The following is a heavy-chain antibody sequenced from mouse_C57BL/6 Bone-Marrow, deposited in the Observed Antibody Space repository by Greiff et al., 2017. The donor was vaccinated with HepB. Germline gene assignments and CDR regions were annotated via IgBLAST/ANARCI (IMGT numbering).Heavy chain of an antibody. D-gene: IGHD1-2*01. CDR2: ISSGGSYT. CDR1: GFTFSSYG. V-gene: IGHV5-6*01. CDR3: ASQITTAAAMDY. Sequence: EVKLMESGGDLVKPGGSLKLSCAASGFTFSSYGMSWVRQTPDKRLEWVATISSGGSYTYYPDSVKGRFTISRDNAKNTLYLQMSSLKSEDTAMYYCASQITTAAAMDYWGQGTSVTVSS. J-gene: IGHJ4*01.